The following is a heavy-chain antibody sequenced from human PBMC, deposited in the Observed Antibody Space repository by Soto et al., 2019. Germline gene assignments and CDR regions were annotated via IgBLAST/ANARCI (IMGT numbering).Heavy chain of an antibody. D-gene: IGHD2-21*02. V-gene: IGHV1-69*12. Sequence: QVQLVQSGAEVKKPGSSVKVSCKASGGTFSSYAISWVRQAPGQGLEWMGGIIPIFGTANYAQKFQGRVTITADESTXXAXMXXSSLRSEDTAVYYCARAYCGGDCYTAYYYYYGMDVWGQGTTVTVSS. J-gene: IGHJ6*02. CDR3: ARAYCGGDCYTAYYYYYGMDV. CDR2: IIPIFGTA. CDR1: GGTFSSYA.